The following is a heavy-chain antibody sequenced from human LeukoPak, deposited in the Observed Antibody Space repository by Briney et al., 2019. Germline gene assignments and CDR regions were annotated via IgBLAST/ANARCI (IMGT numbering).Heavy chain of an antibody. Sequence: GGSLRLSCAASGFTFSSYGMHWVRQAPGKGLEWVAVISYDGSNKYYADSVKGRFTISRDNSKNTLYLQMNSLRAEDTAVYYCAKDQGYSSGWYGAQELDPWGQGTLVTVSS. V-gene: IGHV3-30*18. CDR1: GFTFSSYG. CDR3: AKDQGYSSGWYGAQELDP. J-gene: IGHJ5*02. D-gene: IGHD6-19*01. CDR2: ISYDGSNK.